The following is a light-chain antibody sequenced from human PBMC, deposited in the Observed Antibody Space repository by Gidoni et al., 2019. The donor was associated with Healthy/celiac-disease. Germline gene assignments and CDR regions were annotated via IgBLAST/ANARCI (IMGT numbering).Light chain of an antibody. J-gene: IGKJ1*01. V-gene: IGKV3-20*01. CDR3: QQYGSSPRWT. CDR2: GAS. CDR1: QSVRRSY. Sequence: IALTQSPGPLSLSPGESTTLSCSASQSVRRSYFAGYQQKPGQAPRLLIYGASSRATGIPDRFSGSGSGTDFLLIISRLEHEDFAVYYCQQYGSSPRWTFXQXTKVXIK.